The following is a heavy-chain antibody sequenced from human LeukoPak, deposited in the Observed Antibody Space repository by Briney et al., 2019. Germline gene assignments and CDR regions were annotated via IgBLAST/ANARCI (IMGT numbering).Heavy chain of an antibody. D-gene: IGHD6-19*01. Sequence: SVKVSCKASGGTFSSYAISWVRQAHGQGLEWMGGIIPIFGTANYAQKFQGRVTITADESTSTAYMELSSLRSEDTAVYYCASPKVYSSGWYDDLAPFDYWGQGTLVTVSS. V-gene: IGHV1-69*13. CDR3: ASPKVYSSGWYDDLAPFDY. CDR1: GGTFSSYA. CDR2: IIPIFGTA. J-gene: IGHJ4*02.